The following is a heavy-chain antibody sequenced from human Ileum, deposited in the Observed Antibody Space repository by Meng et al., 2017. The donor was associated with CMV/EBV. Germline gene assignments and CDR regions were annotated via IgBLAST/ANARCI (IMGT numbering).Heavy chain of an antibody. D-gene: IGHD2-15*01. V-gene: IGHV3-15*01. CDR2: IKSKTDGEKT. J-gene: IGHJ3*02. CDR1: GFTFSNAF. CDR3: TTDYCSGNSCYYDAFDI. Sequence: GGSLRLSCAASGFTFSNAFMTWVRQAPGKGLEWVGRIKSKTDGEKTDYAAPVKGRFTISRDDSEDTLYLQMNSLKTEDTAVYYCTTDYCSGNSCYYDAFDIWGQGTMVTVSS.